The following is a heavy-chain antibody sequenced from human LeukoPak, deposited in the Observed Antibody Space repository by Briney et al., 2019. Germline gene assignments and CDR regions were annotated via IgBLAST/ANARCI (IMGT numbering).Heavy chain of an antibody. Sequence: AGSLRLSSAASGFTFSDYYMSWIRQAPGKGLEWVSSLSGTGGSTYYADSVKGRLTVSRDNSRNMLYLAMNSLRAEDTAVYYCAKFQANYYDNSGYGCFDYWGQGVLVTVSS. J-gene: IGHJ4*02. CDR1: GFTFSDYY. CDR2: LSGTGGST. V-gene: IGHV3-23*01. D-gene: IGHD3-22*01. CDR3: AKFQANYYDNSGYGCFDY.